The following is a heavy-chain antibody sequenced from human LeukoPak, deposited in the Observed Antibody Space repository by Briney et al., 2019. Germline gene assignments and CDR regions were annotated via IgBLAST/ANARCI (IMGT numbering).Heavy chain of an antibody. CDR2: IYYSGSN. CDR3: ARERFWSGSRWYWFDP. J-gene: IGHJ5*02. V-gene: IGHV4-59*01. Sequence: PSETLSLTCTVSGGSISSYYWSWLRQPPGKGLEWIGYIYYSGSNNYNPSLKSRVTISVDTSKNQFSLKLSSVTAADTAVYYCARERFWSGSRWYWFDPWGQGTLVTVSS. CDR1: GGSISSYY. D-gene: IGHD3-3*01.